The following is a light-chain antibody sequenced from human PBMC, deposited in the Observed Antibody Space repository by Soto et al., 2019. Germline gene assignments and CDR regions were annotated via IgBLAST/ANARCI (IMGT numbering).Light chain of an antibody. CDR3: GSWDSSLSAYV. J-gene: IGLJ1*01. CDR2: DDN. CDR1: RSNIGGNS. V-gene: IGLV1-51*01. Sequence: QSVLTQPPFVTEAPGQKGPISCSGSRSNIGGNSVSWYQQLPGTAPKLLLYDDNKRPSGIPDRFSGSKSGTSATLGITGFQTGDEAYYYCGSWDSSLSAYVFGTGTK.